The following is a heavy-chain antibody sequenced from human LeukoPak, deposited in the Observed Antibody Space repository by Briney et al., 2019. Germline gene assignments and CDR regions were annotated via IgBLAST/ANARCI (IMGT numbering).Heavy chain of an antibody. V-gene: IGHV3-15*01. CDR1: GFTFSNAW. Sequence: GGSLRLSCAASGFTFSNAWMSWVRQAPGRGLEWVGRIKSKTDGGTTDYAAPVKGRFTISRDDSKNTLYLQMNSLKTEDTAVYYCTTSRFGELYDYWGQGTLVTVSS. CDR3: TTSRFGELYDY. J-gene: IGHJ4*02. D-gene: IGHD3-10*01. CDR2: IKSKTDGGTT.